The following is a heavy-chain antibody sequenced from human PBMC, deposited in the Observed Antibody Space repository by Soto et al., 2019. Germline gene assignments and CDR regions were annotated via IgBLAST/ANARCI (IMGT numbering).Heavy chain of an antibody. D-gene: IGHD2-8*01. V-gene: IGHV1-8*01. J-gene: IGHJ6*02. CDR3: ASWGVRPYGLDV. Sequence: QEQLEQSGAEVKEPGASVKVACKATGYTFITYDISWVRQDTGQGLEWMGWVNPDSGHAGYAHKFQGRGTMTSSASTNTAYTELSSLRSEDTAVYYCASWGVRPYGLDVWGQGATVIV. CDR2: VNPDSGHA. CDR1: GYTFITYD.